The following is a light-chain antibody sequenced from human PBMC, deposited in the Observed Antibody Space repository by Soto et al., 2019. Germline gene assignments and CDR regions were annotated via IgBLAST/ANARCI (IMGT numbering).Light chain of an antibody. CDR1: QSVSNTY. Sequence: EMVLTQSPGTLSLSPGERATLSCRASQSVSNTYLAWYQQKPGQAPRLLIYGASSRIIGLPDRFSGSGSASEYTLTISRLEPEEFAVDYWQHYGSSPYTVGQGTKLEIK. V-gene: IGKV3-20*01. CDR2: GAS. CDR3: QHYGSSPYT. J-gene: IGKJ2*01.